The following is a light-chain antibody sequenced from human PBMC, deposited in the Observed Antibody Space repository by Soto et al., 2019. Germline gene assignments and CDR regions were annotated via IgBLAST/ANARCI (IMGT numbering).Light chain of an antibody. J-gene: IGLJ1*01. V-gene: IGLV2-11*01. Sequence: QSVPTQPRSVSGSPGQSVTISCTGTSSDVGGYNYVSWYQLHPGKAPKLMIYDVSKRPSGVPDRFSGSKSGNTASLTISGLQAEDEADYYCCSYAGSYTLYVFGTGTKVTV. CDR2: DVS. CDR3: CSYAGSYTLYV. CDR1: SSDVGGYNY.